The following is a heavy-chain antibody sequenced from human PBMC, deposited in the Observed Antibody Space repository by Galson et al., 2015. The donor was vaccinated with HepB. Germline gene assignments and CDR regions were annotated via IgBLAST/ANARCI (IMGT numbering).Heavy chain of an antibody. Sequence: SVKVSCKASGYTFTFYDINWVRQATGQGLEWMGWVGSNSGNTGYAQKFQGRVTMTRNTSINTAYMELSSLKSEDTAVYYCARGGGGSVDYWGQGTLVTVSS. V-gene: IGHV1-8*01. CDR3: ARGGGGSVDY. J-gene: IGHJ4*02. CDR2: VGSNSGNT. D-gene: IGHD3-10*01. CDR1: GYTFTFYD.